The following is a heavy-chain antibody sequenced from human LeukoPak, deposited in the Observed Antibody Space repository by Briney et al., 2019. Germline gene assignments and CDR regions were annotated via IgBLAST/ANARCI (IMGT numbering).Heavy chain of an antibody. D-gene: IGHD2-15*01. CDR2: INSDGGST. V-gene: IGHV3-74*01. Sequence: SGGSLRLSCAASGLTLSSHWMHWVRQVPGKGLVWVSRINSDGGSTYYADSVKGRFTISRDSAKNTLFLQMNSLRDEDTAVYYCATGKGSENPSFGYWGQGTLVTVSS. J-gene: IGHJ4*02. CDR3: ATGKGSENPSFGY. CDR1: GLTLSSHW.